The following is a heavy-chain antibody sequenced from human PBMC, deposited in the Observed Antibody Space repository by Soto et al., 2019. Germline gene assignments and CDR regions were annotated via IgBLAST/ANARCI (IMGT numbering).Heavy chain of an antibody. CDR3: ARDPSTTIFGVIPFMDV. V-gene: IGHV3-21*02. Sequence: EVRLVESGGGLVKPGGSLRLSCVGSGFGFSSYSIHWVRQAPGKGLEWVSSITSVGTYVYYADSVEGRFTISRDNAEQSVYLEMSGLRAEDTAIYYCARDPSTTIFGVIPFMDVWGQGTTVTVS. J-gene: IGHJ6*02. CDR1: GFGFSSYS. D-gene: IGHD3-3*01. CDR2: ITSVGTYV.